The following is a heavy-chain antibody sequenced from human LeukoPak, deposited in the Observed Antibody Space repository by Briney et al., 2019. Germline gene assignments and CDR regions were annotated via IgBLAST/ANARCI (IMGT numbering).Heavy chain of an antibody. CDR2: INHSGCA. J-gene: IGHJ4*02. D-gene: IGHD3-3*01. CDR3: ARARRDSGYYKVDY. CDR1: GGSLSGPY. V-gene: IGHV4-34*01. Sequence: PSETLSLTCAVYGGSLSGPYWSWIRQPPGKGLEWIGEINHSGCANYNPSLKSRVTLSIDKSKNQFSLNLNSVTAADTAVYYCARARRDSGYYKVDYWGQGTLVTVSS.